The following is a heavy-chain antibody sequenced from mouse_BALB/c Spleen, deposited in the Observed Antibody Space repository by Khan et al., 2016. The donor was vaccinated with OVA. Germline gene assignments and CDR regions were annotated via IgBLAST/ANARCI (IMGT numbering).Heavy chain of an antibody. D-gene: IGHD2-3*01. Sequence: EVQLQESGPGLVKPSQSLSLICTVTGYSITSDYAWNWIRQFPGNKLEWMGYISYSGSTNYNPALKSRISITRDTSKNQFFLQLNSVTTEDTATYDCAMDGSGYNYAMDYWGQGTSVTVSS. J-gene: IGHJ4*01. V-gene: IGHV3-2*02. CDR2: ISYSGST. CDR3: AMDGSGYNYAMDY. CDR1: GYSITSDYA.